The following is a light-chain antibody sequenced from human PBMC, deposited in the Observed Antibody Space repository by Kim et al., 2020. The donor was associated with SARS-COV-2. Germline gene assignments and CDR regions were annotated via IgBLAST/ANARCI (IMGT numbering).Light chain of an antibody. CDR2: YDS. CDR1: NIGSKN. V-gene: IGLV3-21*04. CDR3: QVWDRSSDHYV. Sequence: SYELTQPPSVSVAPGRTARITCGGNNIGSKNVYWYQQRPGQAPVLLIYYDSDRPSGIPERFSGSNSGNTATLTISRVEAGDEADYYCQVWDRSSDHYVFGTGTKVTVL. J-gene: IGLJ1*01.